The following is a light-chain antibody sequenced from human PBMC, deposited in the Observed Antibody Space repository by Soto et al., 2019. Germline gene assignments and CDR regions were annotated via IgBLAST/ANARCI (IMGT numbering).Light chain of an antibody. Sequence: EIVLTQSPVTLSLSPGERATLSCRASQSVTNSLAWYQQKPGQAPRLLVYDASNRATGIPTRFSGSGSGTDFTLTISNLEPEDFAVYYCQQYNNWPPWTFGQGTKVDIK. V-gene: IGKV3-11*01. CDR1: QSVTNS. CDR2: DAS. CDR3: QQYNNWPPWT. J-gene: IGKJ1*01.